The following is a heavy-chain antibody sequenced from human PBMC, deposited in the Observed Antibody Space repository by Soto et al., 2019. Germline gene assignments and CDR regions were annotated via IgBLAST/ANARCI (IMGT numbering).Heavy chain of an antibody. J-gene: IGHJ5*02. CDR1: GISLTTSGVG. V-gene: IGHV2-5*02. CDR2: IYWDDDK. Sequence: QITLKESGPTLVKPTQTLTLTCTFSGISLTTSGVGVGWIRQPPGKALEWLALIYWDDDKRYSPSLKSRLTITKDASKNQVVLTMTNIDPADTTTYSCVHRTNTVTGWFDPWGQRRLVTVS. D-gene: IGHD4-17*01. CDR3: VHRTNTVTGWFDP.